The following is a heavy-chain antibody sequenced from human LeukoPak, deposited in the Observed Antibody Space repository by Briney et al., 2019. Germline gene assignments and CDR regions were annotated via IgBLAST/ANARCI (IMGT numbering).Heavy chain of an antibody. D-gene: IGHD5-24*01. V-gene: IGHV3-23*01. CDR3: AKDSPYVEMATNAFDI. CDR2: ISPSGGIT. CDR1: GFTFSSHG. J-gene: IGHJ3*02. Sequence: PGGSLRLTCAASGFTFSSHGMNWVRQAPGKGLEWVSGISPSGGITYYTDSVKGRFTISRDNSKNTLYLQMNSPRAEDTAVYYCAKDSPYVEMATNAFDIWGQGTMVTVSS.